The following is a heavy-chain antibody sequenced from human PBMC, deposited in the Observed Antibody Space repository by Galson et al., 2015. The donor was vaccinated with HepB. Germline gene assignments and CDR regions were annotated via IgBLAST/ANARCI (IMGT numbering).Heavy chain of an antibody. V-gene: IGHV3-11*01. D-gene: IGHD5-24*01. CDR1: GFTFSDYY. Sequence: SLRLSCAASGFTFSDYYMSWIRQAPGKGLEWVSYISSGSSTIYYADSVKGRFTISRDNAKNSLYLQMNSLRAEDTAVCYCATREKLRDGPGPFRAFDIWGPGTIVSAPS. CDR3: ATREKLRDGPGPFRAFDI. CDR2: ISSGSSTI. J-gene: IGHJ3*02.